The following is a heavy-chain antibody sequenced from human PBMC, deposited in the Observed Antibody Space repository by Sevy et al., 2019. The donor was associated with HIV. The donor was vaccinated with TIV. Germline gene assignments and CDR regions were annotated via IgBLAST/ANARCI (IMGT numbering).Heavy chain of an antibody. J-gene: IGHJ4*02. CDR2: ISYDGSNK. CDR1: GFTFSSYG. Sequence: GGSLRLSCAASGFTFSSYGMHWVRQAPGKGLELVAVISYDGSNKYYADSVKGRFTISRDNPKNTLYLQMNSLRAEDTAVYYCAKDRGGRGAAGLDYWGQGTLVTVSS. D-gene: IGHD6-13*01. V-gene: IGHV3-30*18. CDR3: AKDRGGRGAAGLDY.